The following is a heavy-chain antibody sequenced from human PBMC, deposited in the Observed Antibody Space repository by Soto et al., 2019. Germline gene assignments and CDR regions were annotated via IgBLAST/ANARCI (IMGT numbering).Heavy chain of an antibody. CDR2: IYYSGST. CDR1: GGSISSYY. J-gene: IGHJ4*02. D-gene: IGHD6-19*01. CDR3: ARARFSGWDVRGFDY. Sequence: NLPETLSLTCTVSGGSISSYYWSGIRQPPGKGLEWIGYIYYSGSTNYNPSLKSRVTISVDTSKNQFSLKLSSVTAADTAVYYCARARFSGWDVRGFDYWAREPWSPSPQ. V-gene: IGHV4-59*01.